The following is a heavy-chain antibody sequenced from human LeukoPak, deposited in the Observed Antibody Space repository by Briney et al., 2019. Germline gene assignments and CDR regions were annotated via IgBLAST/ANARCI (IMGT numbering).Heavy chain of an antibody. J-gene: IGHJ4*02. CDR2: IYYSGST. CDR1: GGSISSYY. CDR3: ARRPTVATFFDY. V-gene: IGHV4-59*01. D-gene: IGHD4-17*01. Sequence: PSETLSLTCTVSGGSISSYYWSWIRQPPGKGLEWIGYIYYSGSTNYNPSLKSRVTISVDTSKNQFSLKLSSVTAADTAVYYCARRPTVATFFDYWGQGTLVTVSS.